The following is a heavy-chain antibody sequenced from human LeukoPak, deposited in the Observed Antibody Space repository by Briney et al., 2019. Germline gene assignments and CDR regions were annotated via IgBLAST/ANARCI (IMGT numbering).Heavy chain of an antibody. Sequence: ASVKVSCKASVYTFTGYYMHWVRQAPGQGREWMGWINPNSGGANYAQNFQGRVTMTRDTSISTAYMELSRLRSDDMAVYYCARDPEDTAIVRYYYYYMDVWGKGTTVTVSS. CDR2: INPNSGGA. CDR3: ARDPEDTAIVRYYYYYMDV. CDR1: VYTFTGYY. V-gene: IGHV1-2*02. J-gene: IGHJ6*03. D-gene: IGHD5-18*01.